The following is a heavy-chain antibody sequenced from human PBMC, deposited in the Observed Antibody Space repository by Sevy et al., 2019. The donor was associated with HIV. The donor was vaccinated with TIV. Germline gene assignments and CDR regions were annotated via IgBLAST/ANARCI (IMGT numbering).Heavy chain of an antibody. D-gene: IGHD6-19*01. Sequence: ASVKVSCKASGYTFTSYAMNWVRQAPGQGLEWMGWINTNTGNPTYAQAFTGRFVFSLDTSVSTAYLQISSLKAEDTAVYYCARDYPRYSSGWYATSNWFDPWGQGTLVTVSS. CDR1: GYTFTSYA. J-gene: IGHJ5*02. V-gene: IGHV7-4-1*02. CDR3: ARDYPRYSSGWYATSNWFDP. CDR2: INTNTGNP.